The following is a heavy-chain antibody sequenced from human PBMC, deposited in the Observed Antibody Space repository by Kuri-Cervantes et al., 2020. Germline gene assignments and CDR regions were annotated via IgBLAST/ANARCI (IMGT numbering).Heavy chain of an antibody. Sequence: ASVKVSCKASGYTFTGYYMHWVRQAPGQGLEWMGWINPNSGGTNYAQKFQGRVTMTRDTSISTAYMELSRLRSDDTAVYYCARGATMVRGVLMGAFDIWGQGTMVTVSS. V-gene: IGHV1-2*02. CDR1: GYTFTGYY. CDR2: INPNSGGT. CDR3: ARGATMVRGVLMGAFDI. J-gene: IGHJ3*02. D-gene: IGHD3-10*01.